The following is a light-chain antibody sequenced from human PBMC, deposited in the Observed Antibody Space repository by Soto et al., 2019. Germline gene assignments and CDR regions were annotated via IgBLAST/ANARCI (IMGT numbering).Light chain of an antibody. Sequence: ELVLTQSPGTLSLSPGERATLSCRASQSVPKNYLAWYQQKPGQAPRLLIHDASSIDTGIPESFSGSRSVTDSTLSISGLETEDVAVYYCQQCCTSPLIFGGGTQV. CDR1: QSVPKNY. J-gene: IGKJ4*01. CDR3: QQCCTSPLI. V-gene: IGKV3-20*01. CDR2: DAS.